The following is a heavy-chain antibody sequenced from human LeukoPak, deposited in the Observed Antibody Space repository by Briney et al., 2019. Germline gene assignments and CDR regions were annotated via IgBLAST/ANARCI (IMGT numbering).Heavy chain of an antibody. Sequence: SVKVSCKASGGTFSSYTISWVRQAPGRGLEWMGRIIPILGIANYAQKFRGRVTITADKSTSTAYMELSSLRSEDTAVFYCARGHQPPYYGMDVWGQGTTVTVSS. CDR3: ARGHQPPYYGMDV. J-gene: IGHJ6*02. CDR1: GGTFSSYT. CDR2: IIPILGIA. V-gene: IGHV1-69*02.